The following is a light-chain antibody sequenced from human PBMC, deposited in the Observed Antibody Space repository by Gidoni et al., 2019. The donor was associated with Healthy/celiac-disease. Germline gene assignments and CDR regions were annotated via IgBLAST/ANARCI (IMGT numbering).Light chain of an antibody. Sequence: EIVFTQSPATLSLSPGERATLSCRASQSVSSYLAWYQQKPGQAPRLLIYDASNRATGIPARLSGRGSGTDFTLTISSLEPEDVAVYYCQQPGNTFXGXTKVEIK. CDR3: QQPGNT. CDR1: QSVSSY. V-gene: IGKV3-11*01. J-gene: IGKJ4*01. CDR2: DAS.